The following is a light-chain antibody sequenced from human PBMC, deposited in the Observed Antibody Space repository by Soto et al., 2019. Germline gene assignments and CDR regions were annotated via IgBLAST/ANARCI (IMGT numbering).Light chain of an antibody. J-gene: IGKJ1*01. CDR2: GAS. Sequence: EIVMTHSPATLSVSPGERATLSFRASQSVGRNLAWYQQKPGQSPRLLVYGASTRATGITARFSGSGSGTDFTLSISSLQPDDFAAYYCQQYNSYPWAFGQGTKVDIK. CDR1: QSVGRN. V-gene: IGKV3-15*01. CDR3: QQYNSYPWA.